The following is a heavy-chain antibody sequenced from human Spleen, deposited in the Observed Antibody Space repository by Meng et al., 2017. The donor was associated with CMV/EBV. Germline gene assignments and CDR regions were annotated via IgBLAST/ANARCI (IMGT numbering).Heavy chain of an antibody. CDR2: LNPDSGTT. V-gene: IGHV1-2*02. CDR3: ARARAIGAANWFDP. D-gene: IGHD6-13*01. J-gene: IGHJ5*02. Sequence: KASGYTLRDNYIHWVRQAPGQGLEWMGWLNPDSGTTKYAQKFQDRVTMTRDMSINTAYMDLSRLKFDDTAVYFCARARAIGAANWFDPWGQGTLVTVSS. CDR1: GYTLRDNY.